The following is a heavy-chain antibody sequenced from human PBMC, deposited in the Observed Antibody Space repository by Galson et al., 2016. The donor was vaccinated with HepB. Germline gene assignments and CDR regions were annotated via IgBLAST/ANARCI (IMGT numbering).Heavy chain of an antibody. CDR2: IKSNTDGGTP. V-gene: IGHV3-15*05. D-gene: IGHD2-2*01. Sequence: SLRLSCAASGLSFTNAWMSWVRQAPGKGLEWVGHIKSNTDGGTPDYAAPVKGRFTISRDDSKNTLYLQMSSLKTEDTAVYYCTTDQLVAVPGATAPDHITYYFDFWGQGTLVTVSS. CDR3: TTDQLVAVPGATAPDHITYYFDF. J-gene: IGHJ4*02. CDR1: GLSFTNAW.